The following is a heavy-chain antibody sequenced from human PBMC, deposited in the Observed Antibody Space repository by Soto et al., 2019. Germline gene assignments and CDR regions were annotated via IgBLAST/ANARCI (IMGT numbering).Heavy chain of an antibody. Sequence: VQLLESGGDLIQPGGSLRLSCAASGFTFNIHAMTWVRQAPGKGLEWVSAISRYGDFTYYADSVEGRFTISRDNSKNTLYLQMNSLRAEDTAVYYCAKDRYLDHDSRGYLFDNWGQGTLVTVSS. CDR3: AKDRYLDHDSRGYLFDN. J-gene: IGHJ4*02. CDR1: GFTFNIHA. V-gene: IGHV3-23*01. D-gene: IGHD3-22*01. CDR2: ISRYGDFT.